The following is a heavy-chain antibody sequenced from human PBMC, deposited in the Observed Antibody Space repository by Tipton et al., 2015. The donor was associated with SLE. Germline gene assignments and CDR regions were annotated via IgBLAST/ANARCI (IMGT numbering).Heavy chain of an antibody. CDR3: AREGEAAGIQSFQH. Sequence: SLRLSCAASGFTFSSYAMHWVRQAPGKGLEWVAVISYDGSNKYYADSVKGRFTISRDNSKNTLYLQMNSLRAEDTAVYYCAREGEAAGIQSFQHWGQGTLVTVSS. D-gene: IGHD6-13*01. CDR1: GFTFSSYA. J-gene: IGHJ1*01. V-gene: IGHV3-30-3*01. CDR2: ISYDGSNK.